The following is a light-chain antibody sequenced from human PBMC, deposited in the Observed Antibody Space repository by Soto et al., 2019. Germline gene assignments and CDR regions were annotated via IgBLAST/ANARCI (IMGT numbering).Light chain of an antibody. CDR2: EVT. Sequence: QSALTQPASVSGSPGQSITISCTGTTSDFGFYNYVSWYQHHPGKAPKLLIYEVTNRHSGVSNRFTGSKSGNTASLTISGLQAEDEADYSCGPYTSSTDYVFGTGTKVTVL. V-gene: IGLV2-14*01. CDR1: TSDFGFYNY. CDR3: GPYTSSTDYV. J-gene: IGLJ1*01.